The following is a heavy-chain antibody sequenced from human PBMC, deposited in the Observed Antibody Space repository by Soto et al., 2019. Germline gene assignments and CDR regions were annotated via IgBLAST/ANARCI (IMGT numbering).Heavy chain of an antibody. Sequence: PSETLCHTCGVSGVTISTYYWSWIRQPPGKGLEWIGYNYHSGTTNYNPSLKSRVTISVDTSKNQFSLRLTSVTAADTAIYYCVREAYIGYGHAIDHWGQGILVTVSS. CDR2: NYHSGTT. D-gene: IGHD5-12*01. CDR3: VREAYIGYGHAIDH. V-gene: IGHV4-59*01. CDR1: GVTISTYY. J-gene: IGHJ4*02.